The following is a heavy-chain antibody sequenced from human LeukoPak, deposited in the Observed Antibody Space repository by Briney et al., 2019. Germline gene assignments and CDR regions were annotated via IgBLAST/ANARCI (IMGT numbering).Heavy chain of an antibody. V-gene: IGHV4-31*03. CDR3: TRRDGYYAMDV. CDR1: GGSISNMGYY. Sequence: SETLSLTCTVSGGSISNMGYYWSWIRQHPGKGLEWIGYIYYSGSTYYNPSLKSRVTMSVDTSENQFSLRMTSVTAADTAVYYCTRRDGYYAMDVWGRGTTVTVSS. J-gene: IGHJ6*02. CDR2: IYYSGST.